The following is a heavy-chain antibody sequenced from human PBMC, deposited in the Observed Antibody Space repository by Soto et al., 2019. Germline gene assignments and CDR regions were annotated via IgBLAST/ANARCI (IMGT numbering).Heavy chain of an antibody. J-gene: IGHJ4*02. Sequence: GGSLRLSCAASGFIFSSHWMHWVRQAPGKGLVWVSHIGPDGTNTRDADSVQGRFTISRDNARNTLYLQMNSLRDDDTGVYYCARDNNWSYDYWGQGSLVTVSS. CDR3: ARDNNWSYDY. CDR2: IGPDGTNT. D-gene: IGHD1-1*01. V-gene: IGHV3-74*01. CDR1: GFIFSSHW.